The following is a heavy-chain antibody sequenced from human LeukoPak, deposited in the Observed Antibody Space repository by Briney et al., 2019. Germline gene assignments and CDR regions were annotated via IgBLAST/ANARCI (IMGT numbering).Heavy chain of an antibody. CDR2: IIGSGCST. D-gene: IGHD6-6*01. V-gene: IGHV3-23*01. J-gene: IGHJ4*02. CDR1: GFTFSSYA. Sequence: GGSLRLSCSASGFTFSSYAMSWVRQAPGKGLEWVSAIIGSGCSTYYADSVKGRFTISRDNSKNTLYLQMNSLRAEDTAVYYCAKGQGLAARARIDYWGEGTLVTVSS. CDR3: AKGQGLAARARIDY.